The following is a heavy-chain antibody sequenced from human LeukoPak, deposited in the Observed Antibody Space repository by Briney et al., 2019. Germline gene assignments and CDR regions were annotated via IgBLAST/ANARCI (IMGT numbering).Heavy chain of an antibody. CDR1: GFTFSTYT. CDR2: FTSRWSYI. V-gene: IGHV3-21*01. D-gene: IGHD3-22*01. J-gene: IGHJ5*02. CDR3: ARGAFYDSSRYNSFDP. Sequence: GGPLRLSCAASGFTFSTYTMNCVPEARGGGLEGVSSFTSRWSYIHHEDSLQGRFTISRDNAENTLYLRMNSLSAEDTAVYYCARGAFYDSSRYNSFDPWRQGTLDTVSS.